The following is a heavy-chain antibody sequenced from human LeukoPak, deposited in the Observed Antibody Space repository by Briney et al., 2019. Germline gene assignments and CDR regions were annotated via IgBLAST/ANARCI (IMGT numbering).Heavy chain of an antibody. V-gene: IGHV3-30*18. D-gene: IGHD3-3*01. CDR3: AKDNDFWSGAIDY. Sequence: PGRSLRLSCAASGFTFSSYGMHWVRQAPGKGLEWVAVISYDGTNKYYADSVKGRFTISRDNSKNMLYLQMNSLRAEDTAVYYCAKDNDFWSGAIDYWGQGTLVTVSS. CDR2: ISYDGTNK. J-gene: IGHJ4*02. CDR1: GFTFSSYG.